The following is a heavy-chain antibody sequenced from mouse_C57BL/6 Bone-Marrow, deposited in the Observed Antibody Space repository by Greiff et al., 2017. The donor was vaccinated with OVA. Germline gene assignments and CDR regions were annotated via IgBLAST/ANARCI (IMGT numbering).Heavy chain of an antibody. CDR3: ARINYWYFDV. V-gene: IGHV5-17*01. CDR2: ISSGSSTI. Sequence: EVHLVESGGGLVKPGGSLKLSCAASGFTFSDYGMHWVRQAPEKGLEWVAYISSGSSTIYYADTVKGRFTISRDNAKNTLFLQMTSLRSADTAMYYCARINYWYFDVWGTGTTVTVSS. J-gene: IGHJ1*03. CDR1: GFTFSDYG.